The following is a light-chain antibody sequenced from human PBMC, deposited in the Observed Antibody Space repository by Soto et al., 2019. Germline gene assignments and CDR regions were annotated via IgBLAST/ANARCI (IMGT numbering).Light chain of an antibody. V-gene: IGKV3-15*01. J-gene: IGKJ2*01. Sequence: VMTQSPASLSVSPGDTATITCRASQNINRYLSCFQQKPGQAPRLHIHGASTRATGIPARFSGSRSGTEFTLTISSLQSGDFAVYYCQQYNNLPPMYTFGQGTKGDIK. CDR1: QNINRY. CDR3: QQYNNLPPMYT. CDR2: GAS.